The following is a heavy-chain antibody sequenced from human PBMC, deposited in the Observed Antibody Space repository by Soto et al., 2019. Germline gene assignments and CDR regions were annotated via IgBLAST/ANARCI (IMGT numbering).Heavy chain of an antibody. CDR3: ARIVVFSIAVAVVHYYYYYGMDV. D-gene: IGHD6-19*01. CDR2: IGTAGDP. Sequence: GGSLRLSCAASGFTFSSYDMHWVRQARGKGLEWVSAIGTAGDPYYPGSVKGRFTISRENAKNSLYLQMNSLRAGDTAVYYCARIVVFSIAVAVVHYYYYYGMDVWGQGTTVTVSS. V-gene: IGHV3-13*05. CDR1: GFTFSSYD. J-gene: IGHJ6*02.